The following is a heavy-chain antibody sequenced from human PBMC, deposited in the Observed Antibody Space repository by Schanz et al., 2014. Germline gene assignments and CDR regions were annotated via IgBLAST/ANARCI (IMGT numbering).Heavy chain of an antibody. CDR3: ARDRRFFDRDDLYYFDS. Sequence: QDQLLQSGAAVKKPGSSVRVSCKASGYTFTSYGISWVRQAPGQGLEWMGWISVYNHNKEYDQKFQGRVTMTTDTSTSTAYMELRSLRSDDTAVYYCARDRRFFDRDDLYYFDSWGQGTLVTVSS. CDR1: GYTFTSYG. CDR2: ISVYNHNK. J-gene: IGHJ4*02. V-gene: IGHV1-18*01. D-gene: IGHD3-3*01.